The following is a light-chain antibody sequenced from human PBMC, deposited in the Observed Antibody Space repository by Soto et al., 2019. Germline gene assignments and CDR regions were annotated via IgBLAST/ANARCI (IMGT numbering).Light chain of an antibody. V-gene: IGLV2-14*01. Sequence: QSVLTQPASVSGSPGQAITISCTGTSSDVGAYNYVSWFQQHPGKAPKLLIYEVSNRPSGVSYRFSGSKYGSTASLTISGLRAEDEADYYCSSYTRSKTYVFGTGTKVTVL. J-gene: IGLJ1*01. CDR2: EVS. CDR3: SSYTRSKTYV. CDR1: SSDVGAYNY.